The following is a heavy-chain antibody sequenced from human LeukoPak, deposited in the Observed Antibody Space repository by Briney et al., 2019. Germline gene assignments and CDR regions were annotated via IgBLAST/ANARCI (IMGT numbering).Heavy chain of an antibody. V-gene: IGHV1-46*01. D-gene: IGHD2-2*01. Sequence: ASVKVSCKASGVTFTTYYMHWVRQAPGQGLEWMGIINPSGDSTNYAQKFQGRVTMTRDTSTSTVYMDLSSLRSEDTAAYYCARGSSAAPGQASWFDPWGQGTLVTVSS. CDR3: ARGSSAAPGQASWFDP. CDR2: INPSGDST. J-gene: IGHJ5*02. CDR1: GVTFTTYY.